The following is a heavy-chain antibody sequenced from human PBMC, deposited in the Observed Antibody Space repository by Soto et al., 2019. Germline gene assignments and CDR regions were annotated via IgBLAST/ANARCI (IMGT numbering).Heavy chain of an antibody. CDR2: ISGSAESV. Sequence: GGSLRLSCAASGFSFSNFAMNWVRQAPGKGLEWVSGISGSAESVFYADSVKGRLTISRDNSKNTLYLQITSLRAEDTAVFYCAKNRDDSVKVDFFDYWGQGTLVTVSS. J-gene: IGHJ4*02. V-gene: IGHV3-23*01. CDR3: AKNRDDSVKVDFFDY. D-gene: IGHD2-15*01. CDR1: GFSFSNFA.